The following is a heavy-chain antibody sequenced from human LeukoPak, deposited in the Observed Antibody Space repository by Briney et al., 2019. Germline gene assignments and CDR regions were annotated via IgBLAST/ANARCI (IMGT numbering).Heavy chain of an antibody. J-gene: IGHJ4*02. D-gene: IGHD2-15*01. Sequence: GESLKISCKGSGYSFTSYWIGWVRQVPGKGLEWMGIIYPGDSDTRYSPSFQGQVTISADKSISTAYLQWSSLKASDTAMYYCARQGAYCSGGSCPTRPFDYWGQGTLVTVSS. V-gene: IGHV5-51*01. CDR3: ARQGAYCSGGSCPTRPFDY. CDR1: GYSFTSYW. CDR2: IYPGDSDT.